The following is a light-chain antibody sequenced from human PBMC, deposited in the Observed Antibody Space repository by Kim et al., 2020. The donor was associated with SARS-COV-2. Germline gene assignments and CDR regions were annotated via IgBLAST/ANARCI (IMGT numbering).Light chain of an antibody. V-gene: IGKV3-20*01. CDR1: QSFSSVY. Sequence: EIVLTQSPGTLSLSPGERATLSCRASQSFSSVYLAWYQQKPGQAPRLLLYGASNRDTGIPDRFSGSGSGTEFSLTISRLEPEDFAVYYCQQYLSSPLTFGGGTKLE. CDR3: QQYLSSPLT. CDR2: GAS. J-gene: IGKJ4*01.